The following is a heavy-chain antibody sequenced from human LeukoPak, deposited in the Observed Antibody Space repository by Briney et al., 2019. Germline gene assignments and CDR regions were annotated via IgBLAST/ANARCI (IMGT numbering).Heavy chain of an antibody. V-gene: IGHV1-2*02. CDR1: GYTFTGYY. D-gene: IGHD2-2*02. CDR3: ASDWGLSQLEYCSNTNCYMGAFDI. J-gene: IGHJ3*02. CDR2: INPNSGGT. Sequence: ASVKVSCKASGYTFTGYYMHWVRQAPGQGLEWMGWINPNSGGTNYAQKSQGRVTMTRDTSIRTAYMELSRLRSDDTAVYYCASDWGLSQLEYCSNTNCYMGAFDIWGQGTMVTVSS.